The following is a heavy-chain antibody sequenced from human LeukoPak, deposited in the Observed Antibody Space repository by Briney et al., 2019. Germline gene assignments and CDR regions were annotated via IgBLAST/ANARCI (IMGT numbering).Heavy chain of an antibody. V-gene: IGHV4-39*07. Sequence: PSETLSLTCTVSGGSISSSSYYWGWIRQPPGKGLEWIGSIYYSETTYYNPSLKSRVTISVDTSKNHFSLKLSSVTAADTAVYYCARDLSGYIEYFQYWGQGTLVTVSS. CDR2: IYYSETT. D-gene: IGHD5-12*01. CDR1: GGSISSSSYY. CDR3: ARDLSGYIEYFQY. J-gene: IGHJ1*01.